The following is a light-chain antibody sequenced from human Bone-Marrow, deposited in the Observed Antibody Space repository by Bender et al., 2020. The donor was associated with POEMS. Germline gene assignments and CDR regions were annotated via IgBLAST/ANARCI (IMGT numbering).Light chain of an antibody. V-gene: IGLV3-1*01. CDR1: TLGNHY. Sequence: SYGLTQPPSVSVSPGHTANITCSGDTLGNHYVSWYQQKPGQSPLLVIYQDTNRPSGIPERFSGSNSGNIATLTISGTQALDEADYYCQAWDTSSVVFGGGTKLTVL. J-gene: IGLJ2*01. CDR3: QAWDTSSVV. CDR2: QDT.